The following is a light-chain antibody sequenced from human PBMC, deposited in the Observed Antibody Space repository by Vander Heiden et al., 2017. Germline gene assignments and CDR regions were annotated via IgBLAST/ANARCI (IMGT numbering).Light chain of an antibody. J-gene: IGLJ1*01. CDR1: NIGDRS. Sequence: SYVLTQPPSVSVAPGQTAKISCGGSNIGDRSVHWYQKKPGQAPVLVVYDDTDRPAGMPERFSGSNSGNTATLTISRVEAGDEADYYCQVWDVTSDHYVFGIGTKVSVL. V-gene: IGLV3-21*02. CDR3: QVWDVTSDHYV. CDR2: DDT.